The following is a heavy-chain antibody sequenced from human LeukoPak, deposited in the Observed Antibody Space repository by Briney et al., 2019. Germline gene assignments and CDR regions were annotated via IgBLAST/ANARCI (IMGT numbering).Heavy chain of an antibody. CDR2: INPNSGGT. J-gene: IGHJ4*02. CDR1: GYTFTGYY. Sequence: ASVKVSCKASGYTFTGYYMHWVRQAPGQGLEWMGWINPNSGGTNYAQKFQGWVTMTRDTSISTAYMEPSRLRSDDTAVYYCARDWSSYSSSWDHFDYWGQGTLVTVSS. V-gene: IGHV1-2*04. D-gene: IGHD6-13*01. CDR3: ARDWSSYSSSWDHFDY.